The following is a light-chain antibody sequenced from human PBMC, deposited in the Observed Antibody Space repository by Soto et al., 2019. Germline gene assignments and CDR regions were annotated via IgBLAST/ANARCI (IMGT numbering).Light chain of an antibody. CDR3: AAWDDSLNGYV. Sequence: QSVLTQPPSASGTPGQRVTISCSGSSSNIGSNTVNWYQQLPGTAPKLLIYSINHRPSGVPDRFSGSKSGTSASLAISGLQSEDEADYYCAAWDDSLNGYVFGTGNKLTVL. J-gene: IGLJ1*01. CDR1: SSNIGSNT. CDR2: SIN. V-gene: IGLV1-44*01.